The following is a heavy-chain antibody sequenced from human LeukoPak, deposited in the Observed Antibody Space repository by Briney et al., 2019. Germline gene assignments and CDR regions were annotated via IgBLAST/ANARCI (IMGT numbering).Heavy chain of an antibody. Sequence: PGESLKISCKGSGYSFTSYWIGWVRQMPGKGLEWMGIIYPGDSDTRYSPSFQGQVTISADKSISTAYLQWSSLKASDTAMYYCARSRYSGSYSDYYYMDVWGKGTTVTVSS. CDR1: GYSFTSYW. J-gene: IGHJ6*03. V-gene: IGHV5-51*01. CDR3: ARSRYSGSYSDYYYMDV. CDR2: IYPGDSDT. D-gene: IGHD1-26*01.